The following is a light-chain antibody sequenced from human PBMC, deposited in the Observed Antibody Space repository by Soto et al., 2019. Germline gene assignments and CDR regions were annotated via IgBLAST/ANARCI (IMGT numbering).Light chain of an antibody. V-gene: IGKV3-20*01. CDR2: GAS. CDR1: QTVSSNY. CDR3: QQYTGPPTT. J-gene: IGKJ5*01. Sequence: EIILTQSADPLSLSPGERATLSCRSSQTVSSNYLAWCQQRPGQAPRLLIYGASTRAAGIPDRFSGSWSGTDFTLTITRLEPEDAAVYFCQQYTGPPTTLVQGTRLEIK.